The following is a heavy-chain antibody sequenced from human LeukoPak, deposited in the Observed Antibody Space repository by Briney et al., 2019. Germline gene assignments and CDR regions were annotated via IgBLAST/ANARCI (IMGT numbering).Heavy chain of an antibody. CDR1: GFTFSSYA. V-gene: IGHV3-23*01. J-gene: IGHJ6*02. D-gene: IGHD3-3*01. Sequence: PGGSLRLSCAASGFTFSSYAMSWVRQAPGKGLEWVSAISGSGGSTYYADSVKGRFTISRDNAKNSLYLQMNSLRDEDTAVYYCARDPYYDFWSGYPYYYYYGMDVWGQGTTVTVSS. CDR2: ISGSGGST. CDR3: ARDPYYDFWSGYPYYYYYGMDV.